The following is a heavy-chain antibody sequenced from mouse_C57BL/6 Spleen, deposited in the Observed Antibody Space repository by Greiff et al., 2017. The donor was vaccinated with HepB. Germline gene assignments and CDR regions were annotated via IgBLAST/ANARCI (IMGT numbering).Heavy chain of an antibody. CDR3: ARDYSFPYWYFDV. D-gene: IGHD2-12*01. CDR1: GYAFSSSW. J-gene: IGHJ1*03. CDR2: IYPGDGDT. Sequence: VQLQQSGPELVKPGASVKISCKASGYAFSSSWMNWVKQRPGKGLEWIGRIYPGDGDTNYNGKFKGKATLTADKSSSTAYMQLSSLTSEDSAVYFCARDYSFPYWYFDVWGTGTTVTVSS. V-gene: IGHV1-82*01.